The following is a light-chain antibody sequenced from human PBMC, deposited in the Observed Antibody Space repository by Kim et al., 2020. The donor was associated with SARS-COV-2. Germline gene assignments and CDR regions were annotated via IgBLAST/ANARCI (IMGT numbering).Light chain of an antibody. CDR1: SGHSRYG. Sequence: QPVLTQSPSASASRGASVKLTCTLSSGHSRYGIAWHQQQPEKGPRYLMKVNSDGSHNKGDGIPDRFSGSSSGAERYLTISSLQSEDEADYYCQTWDTGIRVFGGGTKLTVL. V-gene: IGLV4-69*01. CDR3: QTWDTGIRV. J-gene: IGLJ3*02. CDR2: VNSDGSH.